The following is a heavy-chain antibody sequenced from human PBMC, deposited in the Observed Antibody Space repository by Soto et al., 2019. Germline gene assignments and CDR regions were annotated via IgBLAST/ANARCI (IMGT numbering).Heavy chain of an antibody. CDR1: GGSISSGGYS. V-gene: IGHV4-30-2*01. D-gene: IGHD6-13*01. CDR2: IYHSGST. CDR3: ARGRYSSSWYQPYFDY. J-gene: IGHJ4*02. Sequence: TLSLTCAVSGGSISSGGYSWSWIRQPPGKGLEWIGYIYHSGSTYYNPSLKSRVTISVDRSKNQFSLKLSSVTAADTAVYYCARGRYSSSWYQPYFDYWGQGTLVTVSS.